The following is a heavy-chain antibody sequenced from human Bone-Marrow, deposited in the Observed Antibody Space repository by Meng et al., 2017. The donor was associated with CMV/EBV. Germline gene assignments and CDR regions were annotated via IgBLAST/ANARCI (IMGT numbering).Heavy chain of an antibody. CDR3: ATGVADFEY. D-gene: IGHD6-19*01. CDR1: GDTFTDYY. CDR2: INPNSGDT. V-gene: IGHV1-2*02. J-gene: IGHJ4*02. Sequence: LVQSVAELRKPGASVKVSCKASGDTFTDYYMHWVRQAPGQGLEWMGCINPNSGDTNYAQKFQGRVTMTRDTSISTAYMELSRLRSDDTAVYYCATGVADFEYWGQGTLVTVSS.